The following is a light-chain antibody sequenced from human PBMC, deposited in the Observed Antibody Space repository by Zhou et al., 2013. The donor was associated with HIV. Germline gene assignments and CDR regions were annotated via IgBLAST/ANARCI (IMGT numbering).Light chain of an antibody. Sequence: DIQMTQSPSTLSASVGDRVTITCRASQSVDMYLNWYQQKPGKAPRLLIYGASTLQSAVPSRFSGSGSGTDFTLTISSLQPEDFATYYCQQTYGTPPTFGQGARLDVK. J-gene: IGKJ5*01. CDR2: GAS. V-gene: IGKV1-39*01. CDR3: QQTYGTPPT. CDR1: QSVDMY.